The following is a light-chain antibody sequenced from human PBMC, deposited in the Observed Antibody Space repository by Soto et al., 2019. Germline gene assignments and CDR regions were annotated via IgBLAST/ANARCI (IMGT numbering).Light chain of an antibody. CDR1: QSISDT. CDR3: QQYNNWPPIT. CDR2: GAS. J-gene: IGKJ5*01. V-gene: IGKV3-15*01. Sequence: EIVMTQSPATLSVSPVGRATLSCMASQSISDTLAWYQQKPGQAPRLLIYGASTRATGIPARFSGSGSGTEFTLIISSLQSEDFAVYYCQQYNNWPPITFGQGTRLEIK.